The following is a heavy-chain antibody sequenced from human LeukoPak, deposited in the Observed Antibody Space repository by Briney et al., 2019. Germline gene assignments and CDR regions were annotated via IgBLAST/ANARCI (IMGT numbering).Heavy chain of an antibody. J-gene: IGHJ4*02. V-gene: IGHV3-30*03. CDR2: ISYDGSNK. CDR3: ARGTENYYDSNTCFDY. CDR1: GFTFSSYG. Sequence: GGSLRLSCAASGFTFSSYGMHWVRQAPGKGLEWVAVISYDGSNKYYADSVKGRFTISRDNSKNTLYLQMNSLRAEDTAVYYCARGTENYYDSNTCFDYWGQGTLVTVSS. D-gene: IGHD3-22*01.